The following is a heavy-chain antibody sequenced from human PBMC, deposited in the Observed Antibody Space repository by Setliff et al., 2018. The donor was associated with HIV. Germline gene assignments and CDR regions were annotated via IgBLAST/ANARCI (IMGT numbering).Heavy chain of an antibody. D-gene: IGHD3-22*01. CDR2: IKSKTDGGTA. Sequence: SCAASGFTFSNAWMNWVRQAPGEGLEWVGRIKSKTDGGTADYAAPVRGRFTFSRDDSKNTVYLQMNSLKTEDTAVYYCATAPGYYDSSPFDWWGPGTLVTVSS. J-gene: IGHJ4*02. CDR3: ATAPGYYDSSPFDW. V-gene: IGHV3-15*07. CDR1: GFTFSNAW.